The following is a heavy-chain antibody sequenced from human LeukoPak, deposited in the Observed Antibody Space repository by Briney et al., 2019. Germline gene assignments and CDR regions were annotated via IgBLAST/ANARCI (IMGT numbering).Heavy chain of an antibody. CDR3: ARDVRQQLVLGPSTLFDY. V-gene: IGHV1-18*01. Sequence: ASVKVSCKASGYTFTSYGISWVRQAPGQGLEWMGWISAYNGNTNYAQKLQGRVTMTTDTSTSTAYMELRSLRSDDTAVYYCARDVRQQLVLGPSTLFDYWGQGTLVTVSS. J-gene: IGHJ4*02. CDR1: GYTFTSYG. CDR2: ISAYNGNT. D-gene: IGHD6-13*01.